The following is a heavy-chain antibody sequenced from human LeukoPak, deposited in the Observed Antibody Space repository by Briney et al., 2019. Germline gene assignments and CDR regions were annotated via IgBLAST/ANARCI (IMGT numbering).Heavy chain of an antibody. V-gene: IGHV3-30*18. CDR3: AKEVGLEPLKY. D-gene: IGHD1-1*01. CDR2: ISYDGSNK. CDR1: GFTFSSYG. J-gene: IGHJ4*02. Sequence: TGGSLRLPCAASGFTFSSYGMHWVRQAPGKGLEWVAVISYDGSNKYYADSVKGRFTISRDNSKNTLYLQMNSLRAEDTAVYYCAKEVGLEPLKYWGQGTLVTVSS.